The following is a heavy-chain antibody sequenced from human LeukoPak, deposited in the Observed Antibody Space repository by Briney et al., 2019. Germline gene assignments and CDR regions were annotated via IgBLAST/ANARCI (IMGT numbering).Heavy chain of an antibody. CDR2: IYYSGST. CDR3: ARHGAAAAVL. Sequence: SETLSLTCTVSGGSISSSSYYWGWIRQPPGKGLEWIGGIYYSGSTYYNPSLKSRVTISVDTSKNQFSLKLSSVTAADTAVYYCARHGAAAAVLWGQGTLVTVSS. CDR1: GGSISSSSYY. D-gene: IGHD6-13*01. J-gene: IGHJ4*02. V-gene: IGHV4-39*01.